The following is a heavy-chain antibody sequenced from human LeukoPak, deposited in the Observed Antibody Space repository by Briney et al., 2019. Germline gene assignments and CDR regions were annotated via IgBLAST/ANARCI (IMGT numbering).Heavy chain of an antibody. D-gene: IGHD4-17*01. V-gene: IGHV3-23*01. Sequence: GGSLRHSCAASGFTFRSYAMSWVRQAPGKGLEWVSDISGSGGSTYYADSVKGRFIISRDNSKNTLYLEMNSLRAEDTAVYHCAKRETTVTTNFERWGQGTLVTVSS. CDR3: AKRETTVTTNFER. J-gene: IGHJ1*01. CDR1: GFTFRSYA. CDR2: ISGSGGST.